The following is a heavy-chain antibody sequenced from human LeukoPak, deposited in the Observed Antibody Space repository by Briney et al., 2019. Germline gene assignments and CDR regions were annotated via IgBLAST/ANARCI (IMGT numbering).Heavy chain of an antibody. CDR3: ARDSGTTGEVKFDP. D-gene: IGHD3-10*01. J-gene: IGHJ5*02. V-gene: IGHV4-59*01. Sequence: SETLSLTCTVSGGSISYYYWSWIRQPPGKGLQWIGYVYYSGSTNYNPSLKSRVTISVDTSKNQFSLKLNSVTPADTAVYYCARDSGTTGEVKFDPWGQGTLVTVSS. CDR1: GGSISYYY. CDR2: VYYSGST.